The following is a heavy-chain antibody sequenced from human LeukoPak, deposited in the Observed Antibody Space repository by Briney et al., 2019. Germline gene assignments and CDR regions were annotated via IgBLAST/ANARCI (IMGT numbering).Heavy chain of an antibody. D-gene: IGHD6-19*01. CDR3: AKDRQWLVEGRFDP. CDR1: GFTFSRYW. CDR2: ISYDGSNK. V-gene: IGHV3-30*18. Sequence: GGSLRLSCTASGFTFSRYWMSWVRQAPGKGLEWVAAISYDGSNKYYADSVKGRFTISRDSSKNTLYLQMNSLRAEDTAVYYCAKDRQWLVEGRFDPWGQGTLVTVSS. J-gene: IGHJ5*02.